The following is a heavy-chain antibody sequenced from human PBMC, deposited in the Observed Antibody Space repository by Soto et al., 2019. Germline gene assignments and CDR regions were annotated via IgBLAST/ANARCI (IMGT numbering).Heavy chain of an antibody. Sequence: QVQLQESGPGLVKPPETLSLTCTVSGGPITNYYWSWIRQPPGKGLEWIGYVHHSGSTNYNPSLKSRVTMSVDTSKNKVSLKLSSVTAADTAMYYCAKNRYGLDVWGQGTTVTVSS. CDR3: AKNRYGLDV. J-gene: IGHJ6*02. CDR1: GGPITNYY. CDR2: VHHSGST. D-gene: IGHD3-16*02. V-gene: IGHV4-59*08.